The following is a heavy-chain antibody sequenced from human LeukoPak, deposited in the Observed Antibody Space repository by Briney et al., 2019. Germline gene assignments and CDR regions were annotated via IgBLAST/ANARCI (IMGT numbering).Heavy chain of an antibody. V-gene: IGHV1-18*01. D-gene: IGHD6-6*01. CDR2: INTYNGNT. Sequence: GASVKVSCKASAYTFTSCGISWVRQAPGQGLEWMGWINTYNGNTNYAQKLQGRVTVTTDTSTSTAYMELRSLRSDDTAVYYCAREVVSVIAARAVYYYMDVWGKGTTVTVSS. CDR1: AYTFTSCG. CDR3: AREVVSVIAARAVYYYMDV. J-gene: IGHJ6*03.